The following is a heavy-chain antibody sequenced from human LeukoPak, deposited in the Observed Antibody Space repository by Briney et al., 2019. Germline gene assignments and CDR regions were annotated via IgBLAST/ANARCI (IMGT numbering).Heavy chain of an antibody. CDR3: ARDAGDCGGDCPRWFDP. J-gene: IGHJ5*02. CDR1: GFTFSVAA. Sequence: GGSLRLSCAASGFTFSVAAMTWVRQAPGKGLEWVSRINTDGTSTTYADSVKGRFTISRDNAKNTVDLQMNSLRGEDTAVYYCARDAGDCGGDCPRWFDPWGQGTLVTVSS. V-gene: IGHV3-74*01. CDR2: INTDGTST. D-gene: IGHD2-21*02.